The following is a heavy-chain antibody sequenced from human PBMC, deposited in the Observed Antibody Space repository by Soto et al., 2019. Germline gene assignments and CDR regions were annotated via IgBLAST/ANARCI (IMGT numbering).Heavy chain of an antibody. CDR2: INPGGGRT. Sequence: ASVKVSCKASRYTFTSYYIHWVRQAPGQGLEWVAMINPGGGRTKNAQMFQGRVTLTRDTSTGTVDMELSSLTSADTAVYYCARGPSCGGACSLFDYWGQGSLVTVYS. D-gene: IGHD2-21*02. CDR3: ARGPSCGGACSLFDY. J-gene: IGHJ4*02. V-gene: IGHV1-46*01. CDR1: RYTFTSYY.